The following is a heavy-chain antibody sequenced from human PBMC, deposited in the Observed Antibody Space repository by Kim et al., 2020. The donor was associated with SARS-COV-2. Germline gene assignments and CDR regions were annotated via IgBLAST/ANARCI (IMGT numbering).Heavy chain of an antibody. Sequence: SETLSRTCTVSGGSISSYYWSWIRQPPGKGLEWIGYIYYSGSTNYNPSLKSRVTISVDTSKNQFSLKLSSVTAADTAVYYCARHRSIAAAWFQHWGQGTLVTVSS. CDR1: GGSISSYY. J-gene: IGHJ1*01. V-gene: IGHV4-59*08. D-gene: IGHD6-13*01. CDR3: ARHRSIAAAWFQH. CDR2: IYYSGST.